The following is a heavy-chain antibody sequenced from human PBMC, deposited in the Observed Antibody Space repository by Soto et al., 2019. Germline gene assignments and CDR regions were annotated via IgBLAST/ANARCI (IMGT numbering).Heavy chain of an antibody. CDR1: GGTFSSYA. Sequence: SVKVSCKASGGTFSSYAISWVRQAPGQGLEWMGGIIPIFGTANYAQKFQGRVTITADKSTSTAYMELSSLRSEDTAVYYCVRYPRPLRQPYYYYGMDVWGQGTTVTVSS. CDR2: IIPIFGTA. CDR3: VRYPRPLRQPYYYYGMDV. V-gene: IGHV1-69*06. J-gene: IGHJ6*02. D-gene: IGHD3-10*01.